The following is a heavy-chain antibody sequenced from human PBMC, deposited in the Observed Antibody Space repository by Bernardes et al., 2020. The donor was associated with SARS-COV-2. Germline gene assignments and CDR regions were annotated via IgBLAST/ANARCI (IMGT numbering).Heavy chain of an antibody. J-gene: IGHJ6*02. CDR1: GYTFTSYT. D-gene: IGHD3-9*01. V-gene: IGHV1-3*01. CDR3: ARDGTTLVKYYYGMDV. Sequence: ASVKVSCKASGYTFTSYTIYWVRQAPGQRLEWMGWINAGYGNTKVSQKFQDRVTITRDTSASTAYMELSSLRSEDTGVYYCARDGTTLVKYYYGMDVWGQGTTVTVSS. CDR2: INAGYGNT.